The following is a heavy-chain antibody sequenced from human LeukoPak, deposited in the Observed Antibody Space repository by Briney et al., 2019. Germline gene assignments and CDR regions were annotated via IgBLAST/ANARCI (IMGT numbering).Heavy chain of an antibody. V-gene: IGHV1-69*06. CDR3: ATLSWFDP. J-gene: IGHJ5*02. CDR2: IIPIFGTA. Sequence: ASVKVSCKASGGTFSSYAISWVRQAPGQGLEWMGGIIPIFGTANYAQKFQGRVTMTEDTSTDTAYMELSSLRSEDTAVYYCATLSWFDPWGQGTLVTVSS. CDR1: GGTFSSYA.